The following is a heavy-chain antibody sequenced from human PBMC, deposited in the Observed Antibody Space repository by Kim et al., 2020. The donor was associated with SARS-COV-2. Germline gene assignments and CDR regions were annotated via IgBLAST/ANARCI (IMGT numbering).Heavy chain of an antibody. CDR1: GYTFTSYG. CDR3: ARVDGATIFGVEYYYGMDV. D-gene: IGHD3-3*01. CDR2: ISGYNGDT. Sequence: ASVKVSCKASGYTFTSYGISWVRQAPGQGLEWMGCISGYNGDTKYAQKLQGRVTMTTDTSTSTAYMELRSLRSDDTAVYYCARVDGATIFGVEYYYGMDVWGHGTTVTVSS. J-gene: IGHJ6*02. V-gene: IGHV1-18*01.